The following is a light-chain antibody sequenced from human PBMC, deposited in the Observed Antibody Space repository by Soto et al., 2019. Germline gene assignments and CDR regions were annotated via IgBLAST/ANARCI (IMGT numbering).Light chain of an antibody. Sequence: QSALTQPASVSGSPGQSITTSCTGTSSNVGGYDYVSWYQQHPGTAPRLIIFEVTNRPSGVSNRFSGSLTISGLQAEDEADYYCTSYTSSSTQVFGTGTKVTVL. J-gene: IGLJ1*01. CDR1: SSNVGGYDY. CDR3: TSYTSSSTQV. CDR2: EVT. V-gene: IGLV2-14*01.